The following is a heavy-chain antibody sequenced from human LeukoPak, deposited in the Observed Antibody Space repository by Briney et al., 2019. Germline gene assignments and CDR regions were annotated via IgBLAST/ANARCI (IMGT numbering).Heavy chain of an antibody. V-gene: IGHV4-30-4*01. CDR1: GGSISSGDYY. CDR2: IYYSGST. CDR3: ARVPQFNGLFDY. D-gene: IGHD2-8*01. J-gene: IGHJ4*02. Sequence: SETLSLTCTVSGGSISSGDYYWSWIRQPPGKGLEWIGYIYYSGSTYYNPSLKSRVTISVDTSKNQFSLKLSSVTAADTAVYYCARVPQFNGLFDYWGQGTLVTVSS.